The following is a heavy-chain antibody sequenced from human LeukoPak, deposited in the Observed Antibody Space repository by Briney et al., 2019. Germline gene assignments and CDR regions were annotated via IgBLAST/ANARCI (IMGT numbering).Heavy chain of an antibody. V-gene: IGHV4-59*01. Sequence: PSETLSLTCTVSGGSISSYYWSWIRQPPGKGLEWIGYIYNSGSTNYNPSLKSRVTISVDTSKNQFSLKLNSVTAADTAVYYCAGLSINWNALGYWGQGTLVTVSS. J-gene: IGHJ4*02. CDR2: IYNSGST. CDR1: GGSISSYY. CDR3: AGLSINWNALGY. D-gene: IGHD1-1*01.